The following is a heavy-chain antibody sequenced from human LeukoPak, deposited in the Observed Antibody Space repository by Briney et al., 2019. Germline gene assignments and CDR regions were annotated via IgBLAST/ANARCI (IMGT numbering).Heavy chain of an antibody. Sequence: SETLSLTCAVYGGSFSGYYWSWIRQPPGMGLEWIGEINHSGSTNYNPSLKSRVTISVDTSKNQFSLKLSSVTAADTAVYYCARGHDSSGYYHIDYWGQGTLVTVSS. CDR2: INHSGST. V-gene: IGHV4-34*01. J-gene: IGHJ4*02. CDR1: GGSFSGYY. D-gene: IGHD3-22*01. CDR3: ARGHDSSGYYHIDY.